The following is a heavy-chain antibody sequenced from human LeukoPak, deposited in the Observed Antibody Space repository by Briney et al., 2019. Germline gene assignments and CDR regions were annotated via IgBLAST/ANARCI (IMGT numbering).Heavy chain of an antibody. V-gene: IGHV3-33*01. Sequence: GGSLRLSCAASGMTFSNYGMHWVRQAPGKGLEWVAVIYYDGSNKYYADSVEGRFIISRDNSKNTLYLQMNSLRAEDTAVYYCARAHYSNGPPYFFYYYMDVWGKGTTVTVSS. CDR1: GMTFSNYG. D-gene: IGHD4-11*01. CDR2: IYYDGSNK. CDR3: ARAHYSNGPPYFFYYYMDV. J-gene: IGHJ6*03.